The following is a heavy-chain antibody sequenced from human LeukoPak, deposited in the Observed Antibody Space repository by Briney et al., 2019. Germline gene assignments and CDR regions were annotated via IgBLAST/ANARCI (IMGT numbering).Heavy chain of an antibody. V-gene: IGHV3-11*04. CDR2: ISSSGSTI. J-gene: IGHJ3*02. CDR1: GFTFSDYY. D-gene: IGHD3-3*01. CDR3: ARSSSVLRFLEWLPSSFDI. Sequence: GGSLRLSCAASGFTFSDYYMSWIRQAPGKGLEWVSYISSSGSTIYYADSVKGRFTLSRDNAKNSLYLQMNSLRAEDTAVYYCARSSSVLRFLEWLPSSFDIWGQGTMVTVSS.